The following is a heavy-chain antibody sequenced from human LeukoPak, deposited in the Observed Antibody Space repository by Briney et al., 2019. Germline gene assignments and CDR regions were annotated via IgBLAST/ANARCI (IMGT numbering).Heavy chain of an antibody. CDR3: ARVRYCSGGSCYLIDY. J-gene: IGHJ4*02. V-gene: IGHV7-4-1*02. D-gene: IGHD2-15*01. CDR2: INTNTGNP. Sequence: GASVKVSCKASGYSLDSYGISWVRQAPGQGLEWMGWINTNTGNPTYAQGFTRRFVFSLDTSVSTAYLQISSLKAEDTAVYYCARVRYCSGGSCYLIDYWGQGTLVTVSS. CDR1: GYSLDSYG.